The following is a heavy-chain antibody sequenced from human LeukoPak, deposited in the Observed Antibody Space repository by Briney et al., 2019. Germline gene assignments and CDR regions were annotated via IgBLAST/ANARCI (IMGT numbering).Heavy chain of an antibody. J-gene: IGHJ4*02. CDR3: ARGLDIVAPFDY. CDR2: IYYSGST. CDR1: GGSISSGGYY. Sequence: SETLSLTCTVSGGSISSGGYYWSWIRQHPGKGLEWFGYIYYSGSTCYNPSLKSRVTISVDTSKNQFSLKLSSVTAADTAVYYCARGLDIVAPFDYWGQGTLVTVSS. D-gene: IGHD5-12*01. V-gene: IGHV4-31*03.